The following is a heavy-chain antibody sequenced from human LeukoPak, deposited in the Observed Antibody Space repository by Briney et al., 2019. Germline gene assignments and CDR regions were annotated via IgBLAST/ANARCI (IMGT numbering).Heavy chain of an antibody. V-gene: IGHV3-21*04. J-gene: IGHJ6*02. Sequence: PGGSLRLSCAASGFTFSDYTMNWVRQAPGKGLEWVSSIGPGGTNRHYAESVRGRLTIPRDNVKNSLYLQMNSLRAEDTAVYYCAKVRIVPDGATSYYGMDGWGQGTTVTVSS. D-gene: IGHD2-2*01. CDR3: AKVRIVPDGATSYYGMDG. CDR1: GFTFSDYT. CDR2: IGPGGTNR.